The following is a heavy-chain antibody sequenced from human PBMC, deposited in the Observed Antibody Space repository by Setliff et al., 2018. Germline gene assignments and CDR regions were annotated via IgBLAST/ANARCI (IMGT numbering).Heavy chain of an antibody. V-gene: IGHV4-34*01. CDR1: GGSFSGYY. Sequence: SETLPLTCAAYGGSFSGYYWSWIRQPPGKGLEWIGEINHSGSTNYNPSLKSRVTISVDTSKNQFPLKLSSVTAADTAVYYCARAIYSSGWYLRYYYYMDVWGKGTTVTVSS. CDR2: INHSGST. D-gene: IGHD6-19*01. CDR3: ARAIYSSGWYLRYYYYMDV. J-gene: IGHJ6*03.